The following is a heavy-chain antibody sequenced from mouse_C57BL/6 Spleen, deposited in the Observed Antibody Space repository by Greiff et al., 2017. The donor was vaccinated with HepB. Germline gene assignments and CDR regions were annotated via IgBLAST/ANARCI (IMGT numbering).Heavy chain of an antibody. J-gene: IGHJ4*01. V-gene: IGHV2-2*01. CDR2: IWSGGST. CDR3: ARNLEARGSYAMDY. Sequence: QVQLKESGPGLVQPSQSLSITCTVSGFSLTSYGVHWVRQSPGKGLEWLGVIWSGGSTDYNAAFISRLSISKDNSKSQVFFKMNSLQADDTAIYYCARNLEARGSYAMDYWGQGTSVTVSS. CDR1: GFSLTSYG.